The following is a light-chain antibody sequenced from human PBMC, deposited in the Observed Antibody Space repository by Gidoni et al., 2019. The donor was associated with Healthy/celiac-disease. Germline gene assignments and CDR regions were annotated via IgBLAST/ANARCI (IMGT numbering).Light chain of an antibody. CDR2: DAS. Sequence: VLTQSPATLSLSPGERATLSCRASQSVSSYLSWYQQKPGQAPRLLIYDASHRATGIPARFSGSGAGTDFTLTISSLEPEDVAVYYCQQRSNGARLTFGGGTKVEIK. CDR3: QQRSNGARLT. CDR1: QSVSSY. J-gene: IGKJ4*01. V-gene: IGKV3-11*01.